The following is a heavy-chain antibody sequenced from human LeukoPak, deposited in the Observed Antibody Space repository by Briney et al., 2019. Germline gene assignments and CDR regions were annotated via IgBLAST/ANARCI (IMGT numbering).Heavy chain of an antibody. Sequence: SETLPLTPAVSGFTIITGYSWGWIRQPPGKGLEWIGNIYPGVNTYYNASLKSRVTISVDTSKNHFSLTVTSVTAADTAVYYCARFISGNRNGFDPWGQGTPVTVSS. D-gene: IGHD4-23*01. V-gene: IGHV4-38-2*01. J-gene: IGHJ5*02. CDR1: GFTIITGYS. CDR2: IYPGVNT. CDR3: ARFISGNRNGFDP.